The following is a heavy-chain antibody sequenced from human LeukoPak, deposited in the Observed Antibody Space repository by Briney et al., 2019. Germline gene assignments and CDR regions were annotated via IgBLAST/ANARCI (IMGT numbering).Heavy chain of an antibody. D-gene: IGHD2-2*01. CDR3: ARSEDCGSSSCYWFDP. Sequence: SETLSLTCAVYGGSLSGYYWSWIRQSPGKGLEWIGEINRGGITKYNPSLKSRVTISLGTSYNQFSLKLTSVTAADTAMYYCARSEDCGSSSCYWFDPWGKGTRVTVSS. V-gene: IGHV4-34*01. CDR1: GGSLSGYY. J-gene: IGHJ6*04. CDR2: INRGGIT.